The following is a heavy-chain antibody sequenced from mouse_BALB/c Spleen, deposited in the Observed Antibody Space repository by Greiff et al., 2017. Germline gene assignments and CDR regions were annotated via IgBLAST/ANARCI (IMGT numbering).Heavy chain of an antibody. V-gene: IGHV2-9*02. D-gene: IGHD1-1*01. J-gene: IGHJ4*01. Sequence: VQLQQSGPGLVAPSQSLSITCTVSGFSLTSYGVHWVRQPPGKGLEWLGVIWAGGSTNYNSALMSRLSISKDNSKSQVFLKMNSLQTDDTAMYYCARAYYYGDYAMDYWGQGTSVTVSS. CDR2: IWAGGST. CDR1: GFSLTSYG. CDR3: ARAYYYGDYAMDY.